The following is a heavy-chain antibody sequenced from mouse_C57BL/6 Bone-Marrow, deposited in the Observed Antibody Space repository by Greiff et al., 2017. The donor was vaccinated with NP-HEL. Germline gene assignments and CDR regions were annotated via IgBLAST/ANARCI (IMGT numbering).Heavy chain of an antibody. D-gene: IGHD4-1*01. V-gene: IGHV1-81*01. J-gene: IGHJ4*01. CDR3: ARRDYGTYYAMDY. CDR1: GYTFTSSG. Sequence: QVQLQQSGAELARPGASVKLSCKASGYTFTSSGISWVKQRTGQGLEWIGEIYPRSGNTYYNEKFKGKATLTADKSSSTAYMELRSLTSEDSAVYFCARRDYGTYYAMDYWGQGTSVTVSS. CDR2: IYPRSGNT.